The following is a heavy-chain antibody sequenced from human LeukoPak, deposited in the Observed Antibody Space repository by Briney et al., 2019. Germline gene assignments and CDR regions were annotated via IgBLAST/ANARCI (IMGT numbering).Heavy chain of an antibody. D-gene: IGHD3-3*01. J-gene: IGHJ4*02. CDR3: AKFYTGRFLEGFDY. Sequence: GGSLRLSCAAFGFPLSSYAMSWVRQAPGKGLEWVSATSSSDAGTYHADSVKGRFTISRDNSKNTLFLQMNSLRTEDTAVYYCAKFYTGRFLEGFDYWGQGTLVTVSS. CDR2: TSSSDAGT. CDR1: GFPLSSYA. V-gene: IGHV3-23*01.